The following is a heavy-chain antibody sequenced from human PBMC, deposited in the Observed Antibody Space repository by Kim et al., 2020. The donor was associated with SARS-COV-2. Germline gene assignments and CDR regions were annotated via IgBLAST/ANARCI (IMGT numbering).Heavy chain of an antibody. CDR3: ARDDARRMDV. V-gene: IGHV6-1*01. Sequence: SQTLSLTCGISGDSVSNNIAGWNWIRQSPSRGLEWLGRTYYRSKWYNDYAVSVKSRITINPDTSKNQFSLQLKSVTPEDTAVCYCARDDARRMDVWGQGTTVTVSS. CDR2: TYYRSKWYN. CDR1: GDSVSNNIAG. J-gene: IGHJ6*02.